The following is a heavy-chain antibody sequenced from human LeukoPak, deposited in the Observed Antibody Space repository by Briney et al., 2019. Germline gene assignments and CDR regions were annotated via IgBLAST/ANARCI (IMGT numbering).Heavy chain of an antibody. D-gene: IGHD2-21*02. CDR3: ARVTGLLQLDY. Sequence: GATVKISCRTSGYTFTDYNMHWVQQAPGKGMEWMGRIDPEDGQTINGETFRGRVTISADKSKDTFYMELTNVTSDDAAVYYCARVTGLLQLDYWGQGTQVTVSS. CDR2: IDPEDGQT. J-gene: IGHJ4*02. CDR1: GYTFTDYN. V-gene: IGHV1-69-2*01.